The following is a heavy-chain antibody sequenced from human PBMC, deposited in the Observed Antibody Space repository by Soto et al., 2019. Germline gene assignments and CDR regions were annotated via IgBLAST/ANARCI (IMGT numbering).Heavy chain of an antibody. CDR2: INPIFGTA. J-gene: IGHJ6*02. Sequence: QVQLVQSGAEVKKPGSSVKVSCKASGGTFSSYAISWVRQAPGQGLEWMGGINPIFGTANYAQKFQGRVTITADESTSTAYMELSSLRSEETAVYYCARTPAELSGGDPIFYYYGMDVWGQGTTVTVSS. V-gene: IGHV1-69*01. CDR3: ARTPAELSGGDPIFYYYGMDV. D-gene: IGHD4-17*01. CDR1: GGTFSSYA.